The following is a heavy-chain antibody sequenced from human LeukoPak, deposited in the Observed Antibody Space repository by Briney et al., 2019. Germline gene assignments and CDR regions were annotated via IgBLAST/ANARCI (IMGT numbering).Heavy chain of an antibody. D-gene: IGHD6-13*01. CDR2: INPSGGSS. CDR1: GYTFTSYY. J-gene: IGHJ4*02. V-gene: IGHV1-46*01. Sequence: SVTVSCKASGYTFTSYYMHWVRQAPGQGLEWMGIINPSGGSSSYAQNSRGRVTMTRDTSTSTVYMELSSLRSEDTAVYYCARDFSRAELSRSIGSSGFRGTGGSDYWGQGTLVTVSS. CDR3: ARDFSRAELSRSIGSSGFRGTGGSDY.